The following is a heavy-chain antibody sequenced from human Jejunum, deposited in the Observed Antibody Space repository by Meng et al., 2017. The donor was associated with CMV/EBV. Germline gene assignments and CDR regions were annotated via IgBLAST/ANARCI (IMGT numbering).Heavy chain of an antibody. CDR3: ARDLYYDFWSGYFSPLGHFDY. V-gene: IGHV3-30-3*01. Sequence: YAFYRVAPAPGVGLEWVAVISYDGNNKDDAGSVKGRFTISRDDSKNTVYLQMNSLRDEDTAVYSCARDLYYDFWSGYFSPLGHFDYWGQGTPVTVSS. CDR2: ISYDGNNK. D-gene: IGHD3-3*01. CDR1: YA. J-gene: IGHJ4*02.